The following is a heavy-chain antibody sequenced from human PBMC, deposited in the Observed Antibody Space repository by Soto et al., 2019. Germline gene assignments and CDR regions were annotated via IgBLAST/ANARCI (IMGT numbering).Heavy chain of an antibody. CDR2: IYYRGST. D-gene: IGHD3-22*01. V-gene: IGHV4-30-4*01. CDR1: GGSISTADYY. J-gene: IGHJ4*02. CDR3: VSDYDSGGYIGY. Sequence: QVQLHESGPGLVRPSQTLSLTSNVSGGSISTADYYWSWIRQPPGKGLEWIGYIYYRGSTYYNPSLESRVAISIDTSKNQFSLNLTSVTAADTAVYFCVSDYDSGGYIGYWGQGTLVTVSS.